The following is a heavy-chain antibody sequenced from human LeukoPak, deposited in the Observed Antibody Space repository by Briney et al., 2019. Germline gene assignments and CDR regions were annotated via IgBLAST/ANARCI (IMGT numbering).Heavy chain of an antibody. CDR3: ARDPYSGNYGNDYYYYMDV. CDR2: IKEDGSDK. V-gene: IGHV3-7*01. D-gene: IGHD1-26*01. Sequence: GGSLRLSCAASGFPFSRYWMSWVRQAPGKGLEWVANIKEDGSDKYYVDSVKGRFTISRDNAKNSLYLQMDSLGPEDTAVYYCARDPYSGNYGNDYYYYMDVWGKGTTVTISS. CDR1: GFPFSRYW. J-gene: IGHJ6*03.